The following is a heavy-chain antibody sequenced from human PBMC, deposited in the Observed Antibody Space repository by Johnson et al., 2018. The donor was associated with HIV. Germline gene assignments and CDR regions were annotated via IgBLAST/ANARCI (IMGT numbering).Heavy chain of an antibody. CDR3: ARDLAYNSRWTGAFDI. J-gene: IGHJ3*02. V-gene: IGHV3-30*03. D-gene: IGHD6-13*01. CDR1: RFTFSSYW. CDR2: IGYDGSDK. Sequence: QVQLVESGGDLVQPGGSLRLSCAASRFTFSSYWMHWVRQVPGKGLEWVAVIGYDGSDKYYADSVKGRVTISRDNPKNTVYLHMNNLRAEDTAVYYCARDLAYNSRWTGAFDIWGQGTMVTVSS.